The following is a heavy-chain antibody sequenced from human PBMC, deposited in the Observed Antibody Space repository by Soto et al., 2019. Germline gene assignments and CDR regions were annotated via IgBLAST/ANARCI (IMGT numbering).Heavy chain of an antibody. J-gene: IGHJ3*01. CDR3: ARGLATLAIFAFDV. CDR1: GISLSTSGGG. Sequence: QITVKGSGPTLVKPTQTLTLTCSLSGISLSTSGGGLGWIRQTPGKALEWLARIYWNDDKHYTPSLKGRLTISKDTSKNQAVLTMTNMDPVDTATYSGARGLATLAIFAFDVWGQGTVLTVSS. CDR2: IYWNDDK. V-gene: IGHV2-5*01. D-gene: IGHD3-3*02.